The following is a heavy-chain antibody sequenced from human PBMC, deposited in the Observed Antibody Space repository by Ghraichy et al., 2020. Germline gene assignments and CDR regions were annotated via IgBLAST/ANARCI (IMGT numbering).Heavy chain of an antibody. V-gene: IGHV3-7*04. CDR3: AGGRQRYEPFDI. D-gene: IGHD3-9*01. CDR2: IKQDGSDK. Sequence: GESLRLSCAASGFTFSTYWMIWVRQPPGKGLEWVANIKQDGSDKYYVESVKGRFTMSRDNAKNSLYLQMNSLRAEDTAMYYCAGGRQRYEPFDIWGQGTMVTVSS. CDR1: GFTFSTYW. J-gene: IGHJ3*02.